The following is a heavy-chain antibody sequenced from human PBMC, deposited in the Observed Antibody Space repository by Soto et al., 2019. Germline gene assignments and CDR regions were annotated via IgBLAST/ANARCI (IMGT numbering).Heavy chain of an antibody. Sequence: QVQLVQSGAEVKKPGSSVKVSCKSSGGTFSSYAISWVRQAPGQGLEWMGGIIPIFGTANYAQKFQCRVTITADKFTSRAYMELSSLRSEDTAVYYCESLPGMAAACISVTLDYWCQGPLVTVSS. J-gene: IGHJ4*02. V-gene: IGHV1-69*06. CDR1: GGTFSSYA. CDR3: ESLPGMAAACISVTLDY. D-gene: IGHD6-13*01. CDR2: IIPIFGTA.